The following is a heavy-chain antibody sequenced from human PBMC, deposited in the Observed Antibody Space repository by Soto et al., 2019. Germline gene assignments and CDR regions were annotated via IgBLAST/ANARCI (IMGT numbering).Heavy chain of an antibody. CDR2: ITGSTGTT. Sequence: GGSLRLSCTASGFTFSDYWMTWVRQTPGKGLEWVAEITGSTGTTYYADSVKGRFIISRDNSKNTLHLQMNSLRAEDTAVYYCAKDTSSSPYYMDVWGKGTTVTVSS. CDR3: AKDTSSSPYYMDV. CDR1: GFTFSDYW. J-gene: IGHJ6*03. V-gene: IGHV3-23*01. D-gene: IGHD2-2*01.